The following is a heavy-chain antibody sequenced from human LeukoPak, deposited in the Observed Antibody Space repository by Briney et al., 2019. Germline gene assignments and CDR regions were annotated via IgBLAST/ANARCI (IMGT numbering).Heavy chain of an antibody. CDR2: ISGSGGST. CDR3: AKGGDDYVWGSYNWFDP. V-gene: IGHV3-23*01. Sequence: GGSLRLSCAASGFTFSSYAMSWVRQAPGKGLEWVSAISGSGGSTYYADSVKGRFTISRDNSKNTLYLQMNSLRAEDTAVYYCAKGGDDYVWGSYNWFDPWGQGTLATVSS. J-gene: IGHJ5*02. CDR1: GFTFSSYA. D-gene: IGHD3-16*01.